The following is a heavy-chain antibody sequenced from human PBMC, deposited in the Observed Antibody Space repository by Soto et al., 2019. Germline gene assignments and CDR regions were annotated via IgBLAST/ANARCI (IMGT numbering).Heavy chain of an antibody. J-gene: IGHJ4*02. D-gene: IGHD6-19*01. Sequence: QVQLVQSGAEVKKPGASVMVSCRASGYTFTSHYMHWVRQAPGQVLEWMGMIDPSGGATTYAQKFQGRVTITRDTSTTTVYMELSSLRPEDTAVYSCSRGLWQWLFDYWGQGTLVTVSS. CDR2: IDPSGGAT. CDR1: GYTFTSHY. V-gene: IGHV1-46*03. CDR3: SRGLWQWLFDY.